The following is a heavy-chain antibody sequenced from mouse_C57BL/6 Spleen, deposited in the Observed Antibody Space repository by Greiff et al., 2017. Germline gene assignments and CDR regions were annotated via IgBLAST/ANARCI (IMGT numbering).Heavy chain of an antibody. CDR1: GYTFTSYW. D-gene: IGHD2-5*01. CDR2: IYPGSGST. J-gene: IGHJ2*01. CDR3: ARHYSNYRGVVSDY. V-gene: IGHV1-55*01. Sequence: QVQLQQPGAELVKPGASVKMSCKASGYTFTSYWITWVKQRPGQGLEWIGDIYPGSGSTNYNEKFKSKATLTVDTSSSTAYMQLSSRTSEDSAVYYCARHYSNYRGVVSDYWGQGTTLTVSS.